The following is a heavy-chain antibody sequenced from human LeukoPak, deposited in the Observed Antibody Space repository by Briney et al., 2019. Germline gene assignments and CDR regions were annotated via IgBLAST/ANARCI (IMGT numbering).Heavy chain of an antibody. CDR3: ARDPVYSTVHTNYYYYMDV. CDR1: GGSISSHY. CDR2: IYYSGST. Sequence: SETLSLTCTVSGGSISSHYWSWIRQPPGKGLEWIGYIYYSGSTNYNPSPKSRVTISVDTSKNQFSLKLSSVTATDTAVYYCARDPVYSTVHTNYYYYMDVWGKGTTVTVSS. V-gene: IGHV4-59*11. J-gene: IGHJ6*03. D-gene: IGHD4-11*01.